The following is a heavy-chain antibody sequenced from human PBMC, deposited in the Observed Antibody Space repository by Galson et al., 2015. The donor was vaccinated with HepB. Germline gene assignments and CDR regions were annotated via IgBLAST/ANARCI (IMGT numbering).Heavy chain of an antibody. D-gene: IGHD6-19*01. CDR3: ARLRPYSSGWYVGYYYYYGMDV. CDR2: IDPSDSYT. V-gene: IGHV5-10-1*01. J-gene: IGHJ6*02. CDR1: GYSFTSYW. Sequence: AEVKKPGESLRISCKGSGYSFTSYWISWVRQMPGKGLEWMGRIDPSDSYTNYSPSFQGHVTISADKSISTAYLQWSSLKASDTAMYYCARLRPYSSGWYVGYYYYYGMDVWGQGTTVTVSS.